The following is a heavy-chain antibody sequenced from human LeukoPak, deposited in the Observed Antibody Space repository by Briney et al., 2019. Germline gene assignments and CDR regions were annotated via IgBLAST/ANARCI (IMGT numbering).Heavy chain of an antibody. J-gene: IGHJ6*03. CDR3: ARDGYSSSWPDYYYYMDV. D-gene: IGHD6-13*01. V-gene: IGHV4-39*02. CDR1: GGSISSSSYY. CDR2: IYYSGST. Sequence: PSETLSLTCTVSGGSISSSSYYWGWIRQPPGKGLEWIGSIYYSGSTYYNPSLKSRVTISVDTSKNQFSLKLSSVTAADTAVYYCARDGYSSSWPDYYYYMDVWGKGTTVTVSS.